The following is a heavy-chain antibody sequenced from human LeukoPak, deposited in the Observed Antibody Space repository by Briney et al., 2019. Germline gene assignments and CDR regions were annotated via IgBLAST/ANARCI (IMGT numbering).Heavy chain of an antibody. V-gene: IGHV3-15*01. D-gene: IGHD3-10*01. CDR2: IKSKTDGGTT. J-gene: IGHJ3*02. CDR1: GFTFSNAW. Sequence: GGSLRLSCAASGFTFSNAWMSWVRQAPGKGLEWVGRIKSKTDGGTTDYAAPVKGRFTISRDDSKNTLYLQMNSLKTEDTAVYYCTTDPGYILLWFGEAPDAFDIWGQGTMVTVSS. CDR3: TTDPGYILLWFGEAPDAFDI.